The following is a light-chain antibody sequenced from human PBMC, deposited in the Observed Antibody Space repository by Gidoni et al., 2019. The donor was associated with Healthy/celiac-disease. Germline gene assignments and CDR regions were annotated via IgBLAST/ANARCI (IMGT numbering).Light chain of an antibody. CDR2: GAS. CDR3: QQYNNWPLT. Sequence: EIVMTQSPATLSVSPGERATTSCRASQIVSSNLAWYQQTPGQAPRLLIYGASTRATGIPAMFMGSGSGTEFTLTISSLQSEYFAFYYCQQYNNWPLTFGGGTKVEIK. CDR1: QIVSSN. J-gene: IGKJ4*01. V-gene: IGKV3-15*01.